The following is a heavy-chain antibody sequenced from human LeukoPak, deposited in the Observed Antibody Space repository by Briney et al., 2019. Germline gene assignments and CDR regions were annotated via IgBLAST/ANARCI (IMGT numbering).Heavy chain of an antibody. V-gene: IGHV3-7*03. J-gene: IGHJ4*02. Sequence: GGSLRLSCEVSGFTFTDYWMNWVRQAPGKGPEWVASIRQDGSEKTYVDSVKGRFTISRDNTKNSLSLQLNGLRAEDTALYYCARGAFYSSGWYENYWGQGALVTVSS. CDR3: ARGAFYSSGWYENY. CDR2: IRQDGSEK. CDR1: GFTFTDYW. D-gene: IGHD6-19*01.